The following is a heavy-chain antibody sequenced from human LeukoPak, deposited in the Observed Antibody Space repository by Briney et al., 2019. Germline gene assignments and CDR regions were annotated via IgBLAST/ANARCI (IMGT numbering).Heavy chain of an antibody. V-gene: IGHV3-21*01. CDR2: ISSSSSYI. D-gene: IGHD6-6*01. J-gene: IGHJ4*02. CDR3: ATRRMYSSSLGGFDY. CDR1: GFTFSSYS. Sequence: PGGSLRLSCAASGFTFSSYSMNWVRQAPGKGLEWVSSISSSSSYIYYADSVKGRFTISRDNAKNSLYLQMNSLRAEDTAVYYCATRRMYSSSLGGFDYWGQGTLVTVSS.